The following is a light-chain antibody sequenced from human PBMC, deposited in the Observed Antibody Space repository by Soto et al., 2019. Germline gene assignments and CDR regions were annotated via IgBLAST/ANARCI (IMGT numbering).Light chain of an antibody. J-gene: IGKJ1*01. Sequence: EIVMTQSPATLSVSPGERATLSCRASQSVSSNLAWYQQKPGQAPRLLIYGASTRATGIPARFSGSGSGTEFTLTISSLQSEDFAVYYCQQYNNWPSWWTFGQGTKVEIK. CDR2: GAS. V-gene: IGKV3-15*01. CDR3: QQYNNWPSWWT. CDR1: QSVSSN.